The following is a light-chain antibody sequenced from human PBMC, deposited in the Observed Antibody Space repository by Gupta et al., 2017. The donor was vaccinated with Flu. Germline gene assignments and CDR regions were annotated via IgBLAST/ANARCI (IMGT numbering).Light chain of an antibody. CDR1: QSLLHSNGYNY. V-gene: IGKV2-28*01. CDR3: MQALQTPLT. CDR2: LGS. Sequence: IVMTQSPLSLPVTPGEPASISCRSSQSLLHSNGYNYLDWYLQKPGQSPQLLIYLGSNRASGVPDMFSGSGSGTDFTLKFSRVEAEDVGVYFCMQALQTPLTFGGGTKVEIK. J-gene: IGKJ4*01.